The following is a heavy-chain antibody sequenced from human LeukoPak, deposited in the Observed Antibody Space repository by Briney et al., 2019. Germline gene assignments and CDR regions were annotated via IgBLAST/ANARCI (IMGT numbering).Heavy chain of an antibody. CDR1: GASFSYDY. V-gene: IGHV4-34*01. D-gene: IGHD7-27*01. Sequence: SETLSLTCAVYGASFSYDYWSRIRQAPGKGLEWIGEINHSGSITYNPSLKSRVTISAEKSRSQFSLRLTSVTAAATAVYYCAKGVWAPRFDSWGQGTLVTVSS. CDR3: AKGVWAPRFDS. J-gene: IGHJ5*01. CDR2: INHSGSI.